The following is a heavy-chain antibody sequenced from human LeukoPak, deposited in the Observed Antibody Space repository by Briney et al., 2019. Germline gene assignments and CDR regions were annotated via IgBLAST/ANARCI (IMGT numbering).Heavy chain of an antibody. J-gene: IGHJ4*02. CDR3: ARTSGYSYGPFDY. CDR2: IIPIFGTV. V-gene: IGHV1-69*13. D-gene: IGHD5-18*01. CDR1: GGTFSSYA. Sequence: SVKVSCKASGGTFSSYAISWVRQAPGQGLEWMGGIIPIFGTVNYAQKFQGRVTITADESTSTAYMELSSLRSEDTAVYYCARTSGYSYGPFDYWGQGTLVTVSS.